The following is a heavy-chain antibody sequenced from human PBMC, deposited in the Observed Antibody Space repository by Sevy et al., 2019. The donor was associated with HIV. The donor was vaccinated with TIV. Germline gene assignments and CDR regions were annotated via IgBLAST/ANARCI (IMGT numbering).Heavy chain of an antibody. CDR2: MNPNSGNT. CDR3: ARGRSSGWYGYYYMDV. Sequence: ASVKVSCKASGYTFTSYDINWVRQATGQGLEWMGWMNPNSGNTGYAQKFQGRVTMTRNTSIRTAYMELSSLRFEDTAVYYCARGRSSGWYGYYYMDVWGKGTTVTVSS. D-gene: IGHD6-19*01. J-gene: IGHJ6*03. V-gene: IGHV1-8*01. CDR1: GYTFTSYD.